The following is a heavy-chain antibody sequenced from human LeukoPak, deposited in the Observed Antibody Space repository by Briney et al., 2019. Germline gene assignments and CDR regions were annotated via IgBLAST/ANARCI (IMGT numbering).Heavy chain of an antibody. J-gene: IGHJ4*02. V-gene: IGHV5-10-1*01. CDR2: IDPGDSFT. CDR3: ARDGGGVSSWVSH. CDR1: GYSFSSYW. Sequence: GESLKISCKGSGYSFSSYWISWVRQMPGNGLEWMGRIDPGDSFTKYRPSLEGRVTISADKSLSTVYLQWSSLKASDTAIYYCARDGGGVSSWVSHWGQGTLVTVSS. D-gene: IGHD2-8*02.